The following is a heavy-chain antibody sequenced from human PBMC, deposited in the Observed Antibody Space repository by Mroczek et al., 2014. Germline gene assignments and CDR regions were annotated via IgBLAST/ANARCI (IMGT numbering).Heavy chain of an antibody. CDR3: ARDAGVDYPEAT. CDR2: IYYSGST. V-gene: IGHV4-59*01. D-gene: IGHD3-3*01. Sequence: QVQLQESGPGLVKPSETLSLTCTVSGGSISSYYWSWIRQPPGKGLEWIGYIYYSGSTNYNPSLKSRVTISVDTSKNQFSLKLSSVTAADTAVYYCARDAGVDYPEATWGQGTLVTVSS. CDR1: GGSISSYY. J-gene: IGHJ4*02.